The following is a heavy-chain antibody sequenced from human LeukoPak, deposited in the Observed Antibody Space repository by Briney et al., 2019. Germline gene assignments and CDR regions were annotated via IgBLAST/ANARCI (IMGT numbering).Heavy chain of an antibody. CDR1: GFTLSSYA. CDR3: AKDRQYSLYNWFDP. CDR2: ISVSGNT. Sequence: ETGGSLRLSCAASGFTLSSYAMSWVRQAPGKGLEWVSAISVSGNTYHADSVKGRFTISRDSSKNTLYLQMNRLRAEDAAVYYCAKDRQYSLYNWFDPWGQGTLVTVSS. J-gene: IGHJ5*02. D-gene: IGHD5-18*01. V-gene: IGHV3-23*01.